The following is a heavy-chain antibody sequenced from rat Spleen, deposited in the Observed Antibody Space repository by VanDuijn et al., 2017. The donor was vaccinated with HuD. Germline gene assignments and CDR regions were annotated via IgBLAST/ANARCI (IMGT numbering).Heavy chain of an antibody. D-gene: IGHD1-5*01. CDR1: GFTFSNFD. CDR3: ARLGGTTPYYVMDA. J-gene: IGHJ4*01. V-gene: IGHV5S14*01. Sequence: EVQLVESGGGLVQPGRSLKLSCVASGFTFSNFDMAWVRQTPTKGLEWVASINTGGGNPYYRDSVKGRFTISRDNGKDTQYLQMDSLRSEDTATYYCARLGGTTPYYVMDAWGQGASVTVSS. CDR2: INTGGGNP.